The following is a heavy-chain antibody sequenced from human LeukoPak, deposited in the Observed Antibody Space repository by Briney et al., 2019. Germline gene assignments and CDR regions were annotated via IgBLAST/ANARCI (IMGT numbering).Heavy chain of an antibody. Sequence: GASVKVSCKASGYTFTSYYMHWVRQAPGQGLEWMGIINPSSGSTSYAQKFQGRVTMTRDTSTSTVYMELSSLRSEDTAVYFCARGDVTGILYGDFIDYWGQGTLVTVSS. D-gene: IGHD4-17*01. V-gene: IGHV1-46*01. CDR2: INPSSGST. J-gene: IGHJ4*02. CDR3: ARGDVTGILYGDFIDY. CDR1: GYTFTSYY.